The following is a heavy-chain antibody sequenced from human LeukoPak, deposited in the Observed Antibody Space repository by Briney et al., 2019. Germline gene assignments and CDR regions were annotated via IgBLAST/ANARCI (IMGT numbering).Heavy chain of an antibody. J-gene: IGHJ4*02. D-gene: IGHD1-26*01. Sequence: GASVTVSCKASGYTFTDYYIHWVRQAPGQGLERLGWINPNTGGTHYVQKFQDRVTMTRDRSIRTAYMEVSRLGSDDTAEYYCATMGAKNFDHWGQGTLVTVSS. CDR1: GYTFTDYY. V-gene: IGHV1-2*02. CDR3: ATMGAKNFDH. CDR2: INPNTGGT.